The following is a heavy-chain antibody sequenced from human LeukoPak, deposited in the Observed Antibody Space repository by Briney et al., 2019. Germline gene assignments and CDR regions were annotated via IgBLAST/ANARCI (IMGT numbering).Heavy chain of an antibody. Sequence: PSETLSLTCAVYGGSFSGYYWSWIRQPPGKGLEWIGEINHSGSTNYNPSLKSRVTISVDTSKNQFSLKLSSVTAAGTAVYYCARGMNGDGYPLDVWGQGTTVTVSS. CDR2: INHSGST. CDR1: GGSFSGYY. D-gene: IGHD5-24*01. CDR3: ARGMNGDGYPLDV. V-gene: IGHV4-34*01. J-gene: IGHJ6*02.